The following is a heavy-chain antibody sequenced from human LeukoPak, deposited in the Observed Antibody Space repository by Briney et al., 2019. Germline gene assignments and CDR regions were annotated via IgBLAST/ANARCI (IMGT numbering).Heavy chain of an antibody. D-gene: IGHD2-21*02. J-gene: IGHJ5*02. CDR3: ARYTGDSPNWFDP. V-gene: IGHV1-69*13. Sequence: SVKVSCTASGGTFSSYAISWVRQAPGQGLEWMGGIIPIFGTANYAQKFQGRVTITADESTSTAYMELSSLRSEDTAVYYCARYTGDSPNWFDPWGQGTLVTVSS. CDR2: IIPIFGTA. CDR1: GGTFSSYA.